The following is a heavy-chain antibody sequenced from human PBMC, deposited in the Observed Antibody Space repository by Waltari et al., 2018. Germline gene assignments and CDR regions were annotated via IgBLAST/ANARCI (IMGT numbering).Heavy chain of an antibody. CDR3: AAIVAATRAVDY. Sequence: QVQLRESGPGLVKPSETLSLFCSVTGGSINSYYWTWIRQAPGKGLEWLGYVYYSGTTSDNPSLSSRVAMAIDRARSHVSLTLRSVTTEDTGVYYCAAIVAATRAVDYWGQGTVVSVSS. CDR1: GGSINSYY. D-gene: IGHD1-26*01. J-gene: IGHJ4*02. V-gene: IGHV4-59*01. CDR2: VYYSGTT.